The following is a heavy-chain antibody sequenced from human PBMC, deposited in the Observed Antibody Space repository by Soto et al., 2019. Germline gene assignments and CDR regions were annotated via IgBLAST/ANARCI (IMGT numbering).Heavy chain of an antibody. V-gene: IGHV4-31*03. CDR1: GGSISSGGYY. CDR3: ARGKTKGYSGYDLDY. Sequence: PSETLSLTCTVSGGSISSGGYYWSWIRQHPGKGPEWIGYISYSGNTYYNPSLKSRVTISVDTSKTQFSLKLSSVTAADTAVYYCARGKTKGYSGYDLDYWGQGTLVTV. J-gene: IGHJ4*02. D-gene: IGHD5-12*01. CDR2: ISYSGNT.